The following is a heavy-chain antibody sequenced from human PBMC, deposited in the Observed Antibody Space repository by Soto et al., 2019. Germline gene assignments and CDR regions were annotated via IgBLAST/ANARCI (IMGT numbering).Heavy chain of an antibody. CDR2: VSRSGSTT. D-gene: IGHD1-1*01. J-gene: IGHJ4*02. Sequence: EVHVLESGGGIVHPGGSLRLYCATSGFDFSSFAMTWVRQAPGKGLEWVSIVSRSGSTTYYADSVKGRFTISRDNSKNTVSLQLNRLTVEDTAVYYCAKGRGIVSHWYYDYWGQGILVTVSS. CDR1: GFDFSSFA. V-gene: IGHV3-23*01. CDR3: AKGRGIVSHWYYDY.